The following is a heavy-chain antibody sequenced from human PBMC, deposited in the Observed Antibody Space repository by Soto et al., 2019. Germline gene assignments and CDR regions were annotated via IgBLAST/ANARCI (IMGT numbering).Heavy chain of an antibody. D-gene: IGHD1-26*01. Sequence: EVQLLDSGGGLVQPGGSLRLSFAASGFMFSCCSMSWVRQAPGKGLEWVSTIHGDGGYSHYTDSVEGRFTITRDNSRNTQYLQMNSLRGDDTAVYYCAKDRGGGSDTNWHFALWGRCTLVTVSS. J-gene: IGHJ2*01. CDR1: GFMFSCCS. V-gene: IGHV3-23*01. CDR3: AKDRGGGSDTNWHFAL. CDR2: IHGDGGYS.